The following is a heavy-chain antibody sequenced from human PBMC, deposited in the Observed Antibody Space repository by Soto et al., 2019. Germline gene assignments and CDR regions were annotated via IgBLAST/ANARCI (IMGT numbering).Heavy chain of an antibody. CDR1: GFTFSSYG. CDR3: AKDKLSMVRGVTLPFDY. J-gene: IGHJ4*02. Sequence: QVQLVESGGGVVQPGRSLRLSCAASGFTFSSYGMHWVRQAPGKGLEWVAVISYDGSNKYYADSVKGRFTISRDNSKNTLYLQMNSLRDEDTAVYYCAKDKLSMVRGVTLPFDYWGQGTLVTVSS. V-gene: IGHV3-30*18. CDR2: ISYDGSNK. D-gene: IGHD3-10*01.